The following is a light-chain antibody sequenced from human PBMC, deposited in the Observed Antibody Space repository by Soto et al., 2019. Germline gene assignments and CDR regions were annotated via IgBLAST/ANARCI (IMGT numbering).Light chain of an antibody. V-gene: IGKV4-1*01. J-gene: IGKJ1*01. CDR1: QSVLYSSSNKNY. CDR3: QQYCSSPWT. CDR2: WAS. Sequence: DIVMTQSPDSLAVSLGERATINCRSSQSVLYSSSNKNYLAWYQQKPGQPTKLLIYWASTRESGVPDRFSGSGSGTDFTLTISGRQAEDVAVYYCQQYCSSPWTFGQGTKVEIK.